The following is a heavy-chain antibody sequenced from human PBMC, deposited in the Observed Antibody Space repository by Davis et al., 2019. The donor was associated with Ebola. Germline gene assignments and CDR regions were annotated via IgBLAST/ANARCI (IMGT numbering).Heavy chain of an antibody. J-gene: IGHJ4*02. Sequence: GGSLRLSCAASGFTVSSNYMSWVRQAPGKGLEWVSAIRSSGSTTYYADSVRGRFTISRDNSKDMLYLEMNSLRADDTAIYYCAKREVTVTAGLYYFDYWGQGTLVTVSS. CDR2: IRSSGSTT. CDR3: AKREVTVTAGLYYFDY. V-gene: IGHV3-23*01. D-gene: IGHD2-21*02. CDR1: GFTVSSNY.